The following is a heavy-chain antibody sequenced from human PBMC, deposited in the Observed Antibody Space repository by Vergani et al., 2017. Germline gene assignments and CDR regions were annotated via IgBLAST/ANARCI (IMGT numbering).Heavy chain of an antibody. D-gene: IGHD3-22*01. CDR1: GFTFSRYW. Sequence: EVQLVESGGGLVQPGGSLRLSCAASGFTFSRYWMSWVRQAPGKGLEWVANIKQDGSEKYYVDSVKGRFTISRDNAKNSLYLQMNSLRAEDTAVYYCARAGNYDSSGYLXFDYWGQGTLVTVSS. CDR3: ARAGNYDSSGYLXFDY. CDR2: IKQDGSEK. J-gene: IGHJ4*02. V-gene: IGHV3-7*01.